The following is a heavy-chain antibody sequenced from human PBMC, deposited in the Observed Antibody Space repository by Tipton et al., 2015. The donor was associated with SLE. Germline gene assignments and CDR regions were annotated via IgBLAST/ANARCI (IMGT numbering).Heavy chain of an antibody. V-gene: IGHV4-4*01. CDR1: GDSITSITRTNW. D-gene: IGHD3-10*01. CDR2: IFHSGST. CDR3: ATSRPWGVITQYFHH. Sequence: TLSLTCTVSGDSITSITRTNWWSWVRQPPGKGLEWIGEIFHSGSTNYRPSLKSRVIISVDKSKNQFSLKLTSVTAADTAVYFCATSRPWGVITQYFHHWGQGTVVIVSS. J-gene: IGHJ1*01.